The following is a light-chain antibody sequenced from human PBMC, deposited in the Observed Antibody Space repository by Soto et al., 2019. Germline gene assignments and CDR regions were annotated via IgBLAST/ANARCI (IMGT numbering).Light chain of an antibody. J-gene: IGLJ2*01. Sequence: QSALTQPASVSGSPGQSITISCTGTSSDIGSYNLVSWYQQHPGKAPKVMIYEGSKRPSGVSNRFSGSKSGNTASLTISGLQAEDEAEYYCCSYAGSSTLVVFGGGTKVTVL. CDR2: EGS. CDR3: CSYAGSSTLVV. CDR1: SSDIGSYNL. V-gene: IGLV2-23*03.